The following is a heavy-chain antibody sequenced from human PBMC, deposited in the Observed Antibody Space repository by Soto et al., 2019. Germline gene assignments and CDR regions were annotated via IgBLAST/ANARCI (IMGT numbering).Heavy chain of an antibody. CDR1: GFSLNTTGVG. D-gene: IGHD2-15*01. V-gene: IGHV2-5*02. CDR2: IYWDDVK. Sequence: ITLKESGPTLVKPTQTLTLTFTFSGFSLNTTGVGVGWIRQPPGKALEWLALIYWDDVKRFSPSLKSRLTITKDTSNTHVVPTWTNIDPVDTATYYCAHRSVFCIDGTCNAHPFDYWGHGTLGTVSS. J-gene: IGHJ4*01. CDR3: AHRSVFCIDGTCNAHPFDY.